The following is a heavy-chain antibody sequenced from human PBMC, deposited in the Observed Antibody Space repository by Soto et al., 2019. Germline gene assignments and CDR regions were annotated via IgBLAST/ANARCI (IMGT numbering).Heavy chain of an antibody. D-gene: IGHD3-3*01. CDR2: IIPTFGTA. CDR3: ARDSWNTIFGVVISYYYYGMDV. CDR1: GGAFSSYA. J-gene: IGHJ6*02. Sequence: SVKVSCKASGGAFSSYAISWVRQAPGQGLEWMGGIIPTFGTANYAQKFQGRVTITADESTSTAYMELSSLRSEDTAVYYCARDSWNTIFGVVISYYYYGMDVWGQGTTVTVSS. V-gene: IGHV1-69*13.